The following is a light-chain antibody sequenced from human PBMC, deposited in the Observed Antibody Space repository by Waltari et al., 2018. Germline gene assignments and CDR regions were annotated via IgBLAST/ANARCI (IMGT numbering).Light chain of an antibody. CDR2: GTR. Sequence: QSVLTQPPSVSGAPGQRVTISCTGSSSNIGPGYDVHWSKQLPGTAPKLLIYGTRHRPSGVPVRFSVSKAGTSASLATTGLQAEEEADYYCQAYASSLSGVVFGGGTKLTVL. CDR1: SSNIGPGYD. CDR3: QAYASSLSGVV. V-gene: IGLV1-40*01. J-gene: IGLJ2*01.